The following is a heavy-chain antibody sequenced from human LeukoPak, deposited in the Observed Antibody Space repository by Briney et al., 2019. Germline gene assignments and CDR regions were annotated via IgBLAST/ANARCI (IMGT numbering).Heavy chain of an antibody. J-gene: IGHJ4*02. D-gene: IGHD5-24*01. CDR3: ARVEAATTNPLFDY. CDR1: GGSISSSSYY. CDR2: IYYSGST. V-gene: IGHV4-39*07. Sequence: SETLSLTCTVSGGSISSSSYYWGWIRQPPGKGLEWIGSIYYSGSTYYNPSLKSRVTISVDTSKNQFSLELSSVTAADTAVYYCARVEAATTNPLFDYWGQGTLVTVSS.